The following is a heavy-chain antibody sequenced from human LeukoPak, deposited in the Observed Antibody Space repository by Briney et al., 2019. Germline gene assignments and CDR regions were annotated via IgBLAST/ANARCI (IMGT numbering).Heavy chain of an antibody. CDR2: IYYSGST. V-gene: IGHV4-59*01. Sequence: PSETLSLTCTVSGGSFSTYYWSWIRQPPGKGLEWIGYIYYSGSTNYNPSLKSRVTVSVDTSKNQFSLKLSSVTAADTAVYYCARVGSSYDYYYYYMDVWGKGTTVTVSS. D-gene: IGHD6-13*01. CDR3: ARVGSSYDYYYYYMDV. CDR1: GGSFSTYY. J-gene: IGHJ6*03.